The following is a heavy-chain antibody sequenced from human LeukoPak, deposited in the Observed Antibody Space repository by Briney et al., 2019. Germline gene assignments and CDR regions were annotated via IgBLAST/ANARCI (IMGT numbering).Heavy chain of an antibody. J-gene: IGHJ6*03. V-gene: IGHV4-4*07. CDR2: IYTSGST. CDR3: ARDIIRAPYDFTYYYYYMDV. D-gene: IGHD3-3*01. Sequence: PSETLSLTCTVSGGSISSYYWSWIRQPAGKGLEWIGRIYTSGSTNYNPSIKSRVTMSVDTSKNQFSLKLSSVTAADTAVYYCARDIIRAPYDFTYYYYYMDVWGKGTTVTVSS. CDR1: GGSISSYY.